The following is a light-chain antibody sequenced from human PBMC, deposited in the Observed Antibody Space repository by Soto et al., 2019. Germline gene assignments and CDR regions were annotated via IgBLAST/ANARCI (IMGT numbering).Light chain of an antibody. V-gene: IGKV3-20*01. CDR2: GAS. CDR1: QSLSSSY. CDR3: QQYGTSTPNP. J-gene: IGKJ5*01. Sequence: EIGLTQSPGTVSFYKRERAPLSCRSSQSLSSSYLAWYQQKSGQAPRLLIYGASSRATGIPDRFSGSGSGTDFTLTISRLEPEDFAVYYCQQYGTSTPNPFGQGRGLAIK.